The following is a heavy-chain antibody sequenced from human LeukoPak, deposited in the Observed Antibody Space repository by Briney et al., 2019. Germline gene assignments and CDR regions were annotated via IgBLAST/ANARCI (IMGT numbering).Heavy chain of an antibody. CDR1: GFTFSSYG. D-gene: IGHD6-6*01. CDR3: ARDKRRYSSSSPYYYYYMDV. J-gene: IGHJ6*03. V-gene: IGHV3-30*03. Sequence: PGRSLRLSCAASGFTFSSYGMHWVRQAPGKGLEWVAVISYDGSNKYYADSVKGRFTISRDNSKNTLYLQMNSLRAEDTAVYYCARDKRRYSSSSPYYYYYMDVWGKGTTVTVSS. CDR2: ISYDGSNK.